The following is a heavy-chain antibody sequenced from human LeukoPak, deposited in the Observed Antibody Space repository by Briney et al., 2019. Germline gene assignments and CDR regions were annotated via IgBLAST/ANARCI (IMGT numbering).Heavy chain of an antibody. J-gene: IGHJ4*02. CDR3: ASSPSYSGWYVY. D-gene: IGHD6-19*01. V-gene: IGHV3-21*01. CDR1: GFTFSSYS. Sequence: GGSLRLSCAASGFTFSSYSMNWVRQAPGKGLEWVSSISSSSSYIYYADSVKGRFTISRDNSKNTLYLQMGSLRAEDMAVYYCASSPSYSGWYVYWGQGTLVTVSS. CDR2: ISSSSSYI.